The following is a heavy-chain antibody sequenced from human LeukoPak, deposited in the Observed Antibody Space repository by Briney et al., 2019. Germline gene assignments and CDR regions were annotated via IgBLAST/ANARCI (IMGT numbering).Heavy chain of an antibody. CDR1: GFTFDDYA. J-gene: IGHJ4*02. CDR2: ISWNSGSI. Sequence: GRSLRLSCAASGFTFDDYAMHWVRQAPGKGLEWVSGISWNSGSIGYADSVKGRFTISRDNAKNSLYLQMNSLRAEDTALYYCAKEVEGDSYYFDYWGQGTLVTVFS. V-gene: IGHV3-9*01. D-gene: IGHD2-21*02. CDR3: AKEVEGDSYYFDY.